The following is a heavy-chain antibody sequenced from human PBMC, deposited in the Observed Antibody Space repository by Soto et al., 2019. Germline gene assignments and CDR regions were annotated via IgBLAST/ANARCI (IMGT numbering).Heavy chain of an antibody. CDR3: ARNRDYAFDY. V-gene: IGHV3-7*01. CDR1: GFTFTTSA. Sequence: GGSLRLSCVASGFTFTTSAMNWVRQAPGKGLEWVAIIRQDGVTKYYADSVKGRFTISRDNAKNSLYLQMNSLRIEDAAVYYCARNRDYAFDYWGRGTLVTVSS. D-gene: IGHD4-17*01. CDR2: IRQDGVTK. J-gene: IGHJ4*02.